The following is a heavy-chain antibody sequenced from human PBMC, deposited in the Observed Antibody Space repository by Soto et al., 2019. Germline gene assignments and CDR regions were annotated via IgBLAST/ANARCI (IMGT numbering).Heavy chain of an antibody. CDR3: ARDRGGYGFDY. CDR2: IWYDGSNK. Sequence: QVQLVESGGGVVQPGRSLRLSCAASGFTFSSYDMHWVRQAPGKGLEWVAVIWYDGSNKYYADSVKGRFTISRDNSKNTLYLQMNSLRAEDTAVYYCARDRGGYGFDYWGQGTLVTVSS. CDR1: GFTFSSYD. J-gene: IGHJ4*02. D-gene: IGHD5-12*01. V-gene: IGHV3-33*01.